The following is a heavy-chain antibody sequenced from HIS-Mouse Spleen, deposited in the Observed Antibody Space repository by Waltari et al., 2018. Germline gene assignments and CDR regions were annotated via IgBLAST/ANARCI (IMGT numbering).Heavy chain of an antibody. Sequence: QLQLQESGPGLVKPSETLSLTCTVSVGSLSSSSYYCGWIRQPPGKGLEWIGSIYYSGSTYYNPSLKSRVTISVDTSKNQFSLKLSSVTAADTAVYYCAREIPYSSSWYDWYFDLWGRGTLVTVSS. CDR3: AREIPYSSSWYDWYFDL. D-gene: IGHD6-13*01. V-gene: IGHV4-39*07. J-gene: IGHJ2*01. CDR1: VGSLSSSSYY. CDR2: IYYSGST.